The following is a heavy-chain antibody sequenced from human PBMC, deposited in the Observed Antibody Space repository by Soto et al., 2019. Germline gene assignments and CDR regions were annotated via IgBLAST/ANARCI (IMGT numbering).Heavy chain of an antibody. Sequence: QVQLQASGPGLVKPSQTLSLTCTVSRGSINSGGYYWSWIRQHPGKGLEWIGNIYYSGSTYYNPSLKTRLTISVDTSKNQFSLRLTSVTAADTAVYYCARVDWNVRYYYAMDVWGKGTTVTVSS. CDR1: RGSINSGGYY. CDR3: ARVDWNVRYYYAMDV. V-gene: IGHV4-31*03. D-gene: IGHD1-1*01. J-gene: IGHJ6*04. CDR2: IYYSGST.